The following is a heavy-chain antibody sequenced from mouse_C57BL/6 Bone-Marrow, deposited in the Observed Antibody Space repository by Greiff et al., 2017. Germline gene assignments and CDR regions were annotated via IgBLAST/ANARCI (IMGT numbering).Heavy chain of an antibody. D-gene: IGHD2-14*01. CDR1: GYAFTNYL. Sequence: QVQLQQSGAELVRPGTSVKVSCKASGYAFTNYLIEWVKQRPGQGLEWIGVINPGSGGTNDNEKFKGKATLTADKSSSTAYMQLSSLTSEDSAVYYCARDYRGYVGNWGQGTTLTVSS. CDR3: ARDYRGYVGN. J-gene: IGHJ2*01. V-gene: IGHV1-54*01. CDR2: INPGSGGT.